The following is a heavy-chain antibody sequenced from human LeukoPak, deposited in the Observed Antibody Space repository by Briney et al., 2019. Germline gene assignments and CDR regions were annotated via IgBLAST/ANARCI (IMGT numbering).Heavy chain of an antibody. D-gene: IGHD1-26*01. CDR3: AIYNSGSYERGGLFDAFDI. CDR2: INPSGGSA. J-gene: IGHJ3*02. V-gene: IGHV1-46*01. CDR1: GYTFTSYY. Sequence: ASVKVSCKASGYTFTSYYMHWVRQAPGQGLEWMGIINPSGGSASYAQKFEGRVTMIRDTSTSTVYMELSSLRSEDTAVYYCAIYNSGSYERGGLFDAFDIWGQGTMVTVSS.